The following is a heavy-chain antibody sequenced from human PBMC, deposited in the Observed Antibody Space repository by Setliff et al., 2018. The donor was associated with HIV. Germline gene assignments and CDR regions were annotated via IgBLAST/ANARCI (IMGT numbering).Heavy chain of an antibody. V-gene: IGHV4-34*01. CDR2: ISQSGTT. CDR1: GGSFSGYS. J-gene: IGHJ4*02. CDR3: ARGKGGIDGPVEFDN. Sequence: SETLSLTCVVSGGSFSGYSWSWIRQSPGKGLEWIGEISQSGTTHYNPSLKRRVTISEDTPKSQLSMKLTSVAAADTAIYYCARGKGGIDGPVEFDNWGQGTPVTVSS. D-gene: IGHD1-1*01.